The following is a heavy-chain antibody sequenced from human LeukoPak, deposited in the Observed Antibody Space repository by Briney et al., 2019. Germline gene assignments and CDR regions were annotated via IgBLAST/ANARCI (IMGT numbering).Heavy chain of an antibody. D-gene: IGHD3-22*01. V-gene: IGHV3-23*01. CDR3: ARDWGGITMIVVAYAPDY. CDR2: ISGSGVST. J-gene: IGHJ4*02. Sequence: PGGSLRLSCSVTDFTFSNYAMSWVRQAPGKGLEWVSGISGSGVSTHYSDSVKGRFTISRDNAKNSLYLQMNSLRAEDTAVYYCARDWGGITMIVVAYAPDYWGQGTLVTVSS. CDR1: DFTFSNYA.